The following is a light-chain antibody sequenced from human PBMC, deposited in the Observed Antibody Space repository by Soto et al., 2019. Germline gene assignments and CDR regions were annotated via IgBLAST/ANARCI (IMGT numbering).Light chain of an antibody. V-gene: IGLV2-8*01. Sequence: QSVLTQPPSASGSPGQSVTISCTGTSRDIGGYDFVSWYQQHPGTAPKLLIYDVIKRPSGVPDRFSGSKSGNTASLTVSGLQTDDEADYYCSSYGGSNNLLFGGGTKLTVL. CDR1: SRDIGGYDF. CDR3: SSYGGSNNLL. J-gene: IGLJ2*01. CDR2: DVI.